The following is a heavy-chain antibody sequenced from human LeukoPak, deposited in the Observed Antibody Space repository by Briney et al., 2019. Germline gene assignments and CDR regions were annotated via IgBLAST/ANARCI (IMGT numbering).Heavy chain of an antibody. CDR3: ARDKYDFWSGYLNWFDP. CDR1: GFTFSSYS. D-gene: IGHD3-3*01. Sequence: PGGSLRLSCAASGFTFSSYSMNWVRQAPGKGLEWVSSISSSSSYIYYADSVKGRFTISRDNAKNSLYLQMNSLRAEDTAVYYCARDKYDFWSGYLNWFDPWGQGTLVTVSS. V-gene: IGHV3-21*01. J-gene: IGHJ5*02. CDR2: ISSSSSYI.